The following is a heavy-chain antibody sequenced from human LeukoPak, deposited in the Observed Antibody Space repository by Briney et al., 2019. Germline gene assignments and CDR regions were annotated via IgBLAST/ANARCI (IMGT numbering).Heavy chain of an antibody. J-gene: IGHJ4*02. D-gene: IGHD2-15*01. CDR3: ARDRRPTVYGGLDS. V-gene: IGHV3-7*01. CDR2: IKQDGSEN. CDR1: GFTFSYYW. Sequence: GGSLRLSCAAPGFTFSYYWMSWVCQAPGTGLEWVANIKQDGSENYYVDSVKGRFTISRDNAKNSVYLQMNSLRGEDTAVYYCARDRRPTVYGGLDSWGQGTLVTVSS.